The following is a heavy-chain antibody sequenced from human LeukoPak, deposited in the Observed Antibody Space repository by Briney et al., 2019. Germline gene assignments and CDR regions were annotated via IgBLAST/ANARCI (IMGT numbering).Heavy chain of an antibody. CDR2: IYYSGTT. V-gene: IGHV4-30-4*08. Sequence: SETLSLTCTVSGGSISSSSYYWGWIRQPPGKGLEWIGYIYYSGTTYYNPSLKSRVTISVDTSKNQFSLKLSSVTAADTAVYYCARRDRNWFDPWGQGTLVTVSS. J-gene: IGHJ5*02. CDR3: ARRDRNWFDP. CDR1: GGSISSSSYY.